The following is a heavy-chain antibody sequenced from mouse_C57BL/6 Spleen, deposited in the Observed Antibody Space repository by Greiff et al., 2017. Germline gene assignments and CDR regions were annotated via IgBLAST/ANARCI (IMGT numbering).Heavy chain of an antibody. D-gene: IGHD1-1*01. Sequence: EVQLVESEGGLVQPGSSMKLSCTASGFTFSDYYMAWVRQVPEKGLEWVANINYDGSSTYYLDSLKSRFIISRDNAKNILYLQMSSLKSEDTATYYCARDRDYGSSEGYFDVWGTGTTVTVSS. CDR1: GFTFSDYY. CDR2: INYDGSST. CDR3: ARDRDYGSSEGYFDV. J-gene: IGHJ1*03. V-gene: IGHV5-16*01.